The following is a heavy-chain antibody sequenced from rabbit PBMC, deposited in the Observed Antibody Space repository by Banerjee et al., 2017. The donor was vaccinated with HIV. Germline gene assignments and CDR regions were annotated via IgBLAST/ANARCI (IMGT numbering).Heavy chain of an antibody. J-gene: IGHJ4*01. CDR3: ARDLAGVIGWNFNL. V-gene: IGHV1S40*01. D-gene: IGHD4-1*01. CDR2: IYTGSGNT. CDR1: GFDFSSYG. Sequence: QSLEESGGDLVKPGASLKLSCTASGFDFSSYGISWVRQAPGKGLEWIACIYTGSGNTVYASWAKGRFTISKTSWTTVTLQMTSLTAADTATYFCARDLAGVIGWNFNLWGPGTLVTVS.